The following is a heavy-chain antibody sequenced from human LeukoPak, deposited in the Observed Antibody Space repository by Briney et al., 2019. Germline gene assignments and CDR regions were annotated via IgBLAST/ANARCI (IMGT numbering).Heavy chain of an antibody. CDR3: AREAGYYGSGSYSVYYYYMDV. CDR2: INPSGGST. CDR1: GYTFTSYY. J-gene: IGHJ6*03. Sequence: GASVKVSCKASGYTFTSYYMHWVRQAPGQGLEWMGIINPSGGSTSYAQKFQGRVTMTRDMSTSTVYMELSSLRSEDTAVYYCAREAGYYGSGSYSVYYYYMDVWGKGTTVTVSS. D-gene: IGHD3-10*01. V-gene: IGHV1-46*01.